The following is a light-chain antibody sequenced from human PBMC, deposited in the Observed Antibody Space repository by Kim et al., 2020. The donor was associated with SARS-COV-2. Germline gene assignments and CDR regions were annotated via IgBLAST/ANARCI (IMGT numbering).Light chain of an antibody. Sequence: ASVGDRVTITCQASQDITDYLNWYQQKPGQAPTLLIFDASTLQTGVPSKFSGSGSGTHFTFTISSLQPEDIATYYCQQYDDLPLTFGGGTKVDIK. CDR1: QDITDY. V-gene: IGKV1-33*01. J-gene: IGKJ4*01. CDR2: DAS. CDR3: QQYDDLPLT.